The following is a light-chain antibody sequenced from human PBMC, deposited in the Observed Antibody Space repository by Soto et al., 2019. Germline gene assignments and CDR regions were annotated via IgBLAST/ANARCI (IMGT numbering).Light chain of an antibody. CDR1: SSNIGAGYD. CDR2: DNN. J-gene: IGLJ2*01. V-gene: IGLV1-40*01. CDR3: QSFDTSLSGFVV. Sequence: QSVLTQPPSMSGAPGQRVTISCTGSSSNIGAGYDVHWYQQHPGTDPKLLIFDNNNRPSGVPDRFSGSKSDTSASLAITGLQAEDEADYYCQSFDTSLSGFVVFGGGTQLTVL.